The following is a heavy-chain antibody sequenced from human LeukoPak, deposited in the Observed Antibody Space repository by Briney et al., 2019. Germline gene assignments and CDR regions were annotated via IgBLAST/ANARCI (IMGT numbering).Heavy chain of an antibody. Sequence: SGGSLRLSCAASGFTISDYGLVWVRQAPGKGLEWVSGSRSGGANNFYADAVKGRFTISRDNSKNTLYLQMNSLRADDTAVYYCGRDPNGDYLGAFEFWGHGTTVIGSS. V-gene: IGHV3-23*01. CDR2: SRSGGANN. CDR1: GFTISDYG. CDR3: GRDPNGDYLGAFEF. J-gene: IGHJ3*01. D-gene: IGHD4/OR15-4a*01.